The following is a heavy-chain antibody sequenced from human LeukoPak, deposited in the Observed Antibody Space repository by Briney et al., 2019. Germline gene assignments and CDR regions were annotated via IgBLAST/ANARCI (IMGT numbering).Heavy chain of an antibody. D-gene: IGHD5-12*01. V-gene: IGHV4-59*12. Sequence: SETLSLTCTVSGGSINSYYWSWIRQPPGKGLEWIGYIYYSGGTNYSPSLKSRVTISVDTSKNQFSLTLSSVTAADTAVYYCATLSEASGYSLNWGQGTLVTVSS. CDR2: IYYSGGT. J-gene: IGHJ4*02. CDR3: ATLSEASGYSLN. CDR1: GGSINSYY.